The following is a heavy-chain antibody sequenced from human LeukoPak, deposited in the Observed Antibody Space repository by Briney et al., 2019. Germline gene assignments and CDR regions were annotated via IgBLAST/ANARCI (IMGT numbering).Heavy chain of an antibody. J-gene: IGHJ4*02. Sequence: AASVKVSCKASGYTFTSYGISWVRQAPGQGLEWMGWISAYNGNTNYAQKLQGRVTMTADTSTSTAYMELRSLRSDDTAVYYCARSYAFSGSYYKTFDYWGQGTLVTVSS. V-gene: IGHV1-18*01. CDR1: GYTFTSYG. D-gene: IGHD1-26*01. CDR2: ISAYNGNT. CDR3: ARSYAFSGSYYKTFDY.